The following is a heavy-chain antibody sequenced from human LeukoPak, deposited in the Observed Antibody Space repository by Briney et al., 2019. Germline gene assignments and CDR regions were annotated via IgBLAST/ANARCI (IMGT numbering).Heavy chain of an antibody. V-gene: IGHV3-48*03. J-gene: IGHJ4*02. CDR2: ISGSGGAI. Sequence: GGSLRLSCAASGFTFSTYEMNWVRQAPGKGLEWVSHISGSGGAIYYADSVKGRFTISRDNAKNSLHLQMNSLRAEDTAVYYCARRYCSSTTCTLDYWGQGTLVTVSS. D-gene: IGHD2-2*01. CDR3: ARRYCSSTTCTLDY. CDR1: GFTFSTYE.